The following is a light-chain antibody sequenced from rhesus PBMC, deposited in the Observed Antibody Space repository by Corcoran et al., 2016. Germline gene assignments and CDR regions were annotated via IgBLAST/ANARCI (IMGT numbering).Light chain of an antibody. V-gene: IGKV1-19*01. CDR3: QQYDDLPWT. J-gene: IGKJ1*01. CDR1: QGISNW. Sequence: DIQMTQSPSSLSASVGDKVTITCHASQGISNWLAWYQQKPGKAPNPLIHYAAILQSGVPSRFSGSGSGPDYTLTISSLQPEDFATYYCQQYDDLPWTFGQGTKVEIK. CDR2: YAA.